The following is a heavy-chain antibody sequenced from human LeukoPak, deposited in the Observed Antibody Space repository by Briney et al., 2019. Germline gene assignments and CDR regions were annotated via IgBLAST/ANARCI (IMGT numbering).Heavy chain of an antibody. CDR1: AFILSSYW. V-gene: IGHV3-7*01. D-gene: IGHD3-3*01. Sequence: GGSLRLSCVASAFILSSYWMTWVRQAAGKGLEWVATIKQEGSEKYYVDSVKGRFTISRDNAKNSLYLQMNSLGAEDTAVYYCVRAIFRSSSKWGQGTQVTVSS. CDR2: IKQEGSEK. CDR3: VRAIFRSSSK. J-gene: IGHJ4*02.